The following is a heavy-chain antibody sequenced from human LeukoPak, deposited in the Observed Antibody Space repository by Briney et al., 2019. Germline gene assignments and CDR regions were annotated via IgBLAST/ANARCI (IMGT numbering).Heavy chain of an antibody. CDR2: INAYNGNT. J-gene: IGHJ5*02. Sequence: ASVKVSCKASGYTFTSYGISWVRQAPGQGLEWMGWINAYNGNTNYAQKLQGRVTMTTDTSTSTAYMELRSLRSDDTAVYYCARDKVRDSSGWYSWFDPWGQGTLVTVSS. CDR3: ARDKVRDSSGWYSWFDP. CDR1: GYTFTSYG. V-gene: IGHV1-18*01. D-gene: IGHD6-19*01.